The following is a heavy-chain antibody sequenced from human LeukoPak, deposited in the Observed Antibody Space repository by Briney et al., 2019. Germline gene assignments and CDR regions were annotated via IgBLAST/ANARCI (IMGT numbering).Heavy chain of an antibody. CDR1: GFTFSSYG. CDR2: ISYDGSNK. V-gene: IGHV3-30*18. J-gene: IGHJ4*02. Sequence: GRSLRLSCAASGFTFSSYGMHWVRQAPGNGLEWVAVISYDGSNKYYADSVKGRFTISRDNSKNTLYLQMNSLRAEDTAVYYCAKDPYSIYSGYDNFDYWGQGTLVTVSS. D-gene: IGHD5-12*01. CDR3: AKDPYSIYSGYDNFDY.